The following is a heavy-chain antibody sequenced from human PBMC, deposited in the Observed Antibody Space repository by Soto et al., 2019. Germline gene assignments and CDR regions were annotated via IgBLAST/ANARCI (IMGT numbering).Heavy chain of an antibody. D-gene: IGHD6-6*01. Sequence: QLQLQESGPGLVKPSETLSLTCSVSDDSINSDKYYWGWIRQPPGKGLEWIGSIYYRGNAYYNPCLQTRVTISLYKSRSQFSLKLNPVTAADSAVYFCARLEGLATSSYYFDFWGPGALVTVSS. CDR3: ARLEGLATSSYYFDF. CDR1: DDSINSDKYY. CDR2: IYYRGNA. J-gene: IGHJ4*02. V-gene: IGHV4-39*01.